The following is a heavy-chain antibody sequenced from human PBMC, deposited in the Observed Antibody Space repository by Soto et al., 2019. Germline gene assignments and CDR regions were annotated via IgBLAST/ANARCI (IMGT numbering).Heavy chain of an antibody. V-gene: IGHV4-4*07. CDR2: IYPSGRA. CDR3: ARDYDVNTAVDYWYFDL. D-gene: IGHD5-18*01. J-gene: IGHJ2*01. Sequence: QVQLQESGPRLVTPSETLTLTCSVSGGSITNHYWGWIRQPPGKGLEFIGRIYPSGRAHYNPSLQDRVTMSVATSKNQFSLKVNSVTAADTAIYYCARDYDVNTAVDYWYFDLWGRGTLVTVSS. CDR1: GGSITNHY.